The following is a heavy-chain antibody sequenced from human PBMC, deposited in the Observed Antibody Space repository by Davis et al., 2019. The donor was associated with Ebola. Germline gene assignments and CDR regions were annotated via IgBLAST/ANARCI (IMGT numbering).Heavy chain of an antibody. CDR2: VYHIGTT. CDR3: TTNTSSTPWFDP. J-gene: IGHJ5*02. V-gene: IGHV4-39*07. Sequence: PSETLSLTCTVSGASISRSDHYWAWVRQPPGKGLKWIATVYHIGTTYYNPSLKSRVTMSVDTSNNQFSLNLNSVTAADTAFYFCTTNTSSTPWFDPWGQGTLVTVSS. CDR1: GASISRSDHY.